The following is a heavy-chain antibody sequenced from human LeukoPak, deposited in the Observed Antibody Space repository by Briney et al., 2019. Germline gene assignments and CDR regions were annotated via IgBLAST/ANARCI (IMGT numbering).Heavy chain of an antibody. J-gene: IGHJ4*02. D-gene: IGHD3-22*01. CDR3: EVVPNY. V-gene: IGHV1-46*01. CDR1: GYTFTIYY. Sequence: ASVTVSFTSSGYTFTIYYMQWVRQAPGQGLEWVGIINPSDGSTSSAQKFQGRVTMTRDTSTSTVYMELSSLRSEDTAVYYCEVVPNYWGQGTLVTVSS. CDR2: INPSDGST.